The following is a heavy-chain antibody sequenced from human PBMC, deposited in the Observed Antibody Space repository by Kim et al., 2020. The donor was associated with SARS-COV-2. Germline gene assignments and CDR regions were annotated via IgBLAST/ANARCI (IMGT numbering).Heavy chain of an antibody. CDR3: AKDKIVPAAMERNWLDP. J-gene: IGHJ5*02. CDR2: ISWNSGNI. Sequence: GGSLRLSCAASGFTFEDYAMHWVRQAPGKGLEWVSGISWNSGNIGYADSVKGRFTISRDNAKNSLYLQMNSLRPEDTALYYCAKDKIVPAAMERNWLDPWGQGTLVTVSS. CDR1: GFTFEDYA. D-gene: IGHD2-2*01. V-gene: IGHV3-9*01.